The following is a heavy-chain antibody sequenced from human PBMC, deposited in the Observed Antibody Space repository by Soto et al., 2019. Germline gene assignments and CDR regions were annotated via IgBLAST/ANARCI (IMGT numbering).Heavy chain of an antibody. CDR1: GYTFTSYG. V-gene: IGHV1-18*01. J-gene: IGHJ3*02. CDR3: ARDLKFDWLFGRYAFDI. Sequence: QVQLVQSGAEVKKPGASVKVSCKASGYTFTSYGISWVRQAPGQGLEWMGWISAYNGNTNYAQKLQGRVTMTTDTSTSTAYMELRSLRSDDTAVYYCARDLKFDWLFGRYAFDIWGQGTMVTVSS. CDR2: ISAYNGNT. D-gene: IGHD3-9*01.